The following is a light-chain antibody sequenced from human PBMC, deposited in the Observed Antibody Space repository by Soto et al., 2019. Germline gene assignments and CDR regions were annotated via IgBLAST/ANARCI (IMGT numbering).Light chain of an antibody. V-gene: IGKV1-5*01. Sequence: DIQMTLKPSTLSSSVGDRVIITCQASQSISAWLGWYQHIPGRASKLVIYGASSLESGVPSRFSGSGSGTEFTLTISSLQPDDFATYYCQQYDSFSWTSGQGTKVDI. CDR3: QQYDSFSWT. J-gene: IGKJ1*01. CDR1: QSISAW. CDR2: GAS.